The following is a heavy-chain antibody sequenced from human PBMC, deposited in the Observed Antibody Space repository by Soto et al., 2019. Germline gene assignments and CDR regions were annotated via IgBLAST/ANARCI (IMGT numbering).Heavy chain of an antibody. V-gene: IGHV1-69*02. Sequence: QVQLVQSGAEVKKPGSSVKVSCKASGGTFSSYTISWVRQAPGQGLEWMGRIIPILGIANYAQKFQGRVTITADKSTSTAYMELSSLSSEDTAVYYCARGPMIVVVPWFDPWGQGTLVTVSS. CDR3: ARGPMIVVVPWFDP. J-gene: IGHJ5*02. D-gene: IGHD3-22*01. CDR1: GGTFSSYT. CDR2: IIPILGIA.